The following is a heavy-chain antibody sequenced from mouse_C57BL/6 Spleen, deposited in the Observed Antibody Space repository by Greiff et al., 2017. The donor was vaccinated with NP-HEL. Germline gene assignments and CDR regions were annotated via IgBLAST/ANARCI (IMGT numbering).Heavy chain of an antibody. CDR2: IYPGDGDT. CDR1: GYAFSSYW. CDR3: ARPGNYGSLYFDY. Sequence: QVQLQQSGAELVKPGASVKISCKASGYAFSSYWMNWVKQRPGKGLEWIGQIYPGDGDTNYNGKFKGKATLTADKSSSTAYMQLSSLTSEDSSVYYGARPGNYGSLYFDYWGQGTTLTVST. V-gene: IGHV1-80*01. D-gene: IGHD1-1*01. J-gene: IGHJ2*01.